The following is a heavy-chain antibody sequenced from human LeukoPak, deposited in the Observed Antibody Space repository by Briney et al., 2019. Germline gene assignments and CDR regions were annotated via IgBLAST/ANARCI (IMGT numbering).Heavy chain of an antibody. CDR2: IYGGGST. CDR3: ARDHYSGGMGV. CDR1: GFTVSSIY. J-gene: IGHJ6*02. D-gene: IGHD2-15*01. V-gene: IGHV3-66*01. Sequence: GGSLILSCAASGFTVSSIYMSWVRQAPGKGLEWVSVIYGGGSTFYADSVKGRFTTSRDNSKNTLYLQMNGLRAEDTAVYYCARDHYSGGMGVWGQGTTVTVSS.